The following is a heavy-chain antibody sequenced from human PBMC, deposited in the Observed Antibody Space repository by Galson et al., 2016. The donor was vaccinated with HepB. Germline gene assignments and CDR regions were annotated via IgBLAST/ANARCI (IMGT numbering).Heavy chain of an antibody. CDR3: AVNEAWIFGVVITSPPVPYGMDV. CDR1: GFTFSSYA. V-gene: IGHV3-23*01. J-gene: IGHJ6*02. CDR2: ISISGDAT. D-gene: IGHD3-3*01. Sequence: SLRLSCAASGFTFSSYAMSWVRQAPGKGLEWVSAISISGDATYYADSVKGRFTNSRDNSKNTLFLQLNSLRAEDTAVYYCAVNEAWIFGVVITSPPVPYGMDVWGHGTTVTVSS.